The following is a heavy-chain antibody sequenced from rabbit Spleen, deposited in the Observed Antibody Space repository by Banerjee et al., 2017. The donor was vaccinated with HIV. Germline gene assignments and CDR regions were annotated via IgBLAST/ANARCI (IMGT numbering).Heavy chain of an antibody. CDR3: ARLDSTSAWGAGL. CDR1: GVSFSSSSY. V-gene: IGHV1S40*01. CDR2: IDTGSSGFT. J-gene: IGHJ4*01. Sequence: QSLEESGGDLVKPGASLTLTCTASGVSFSSSSYMCWVRQAPGKGLEWIACIDTGSSGFTYFATWAKGRFTCSKTSSTTVTLQMASLTAADTATYFCARLDSTSAWGAGLWGQGTLVTVS. D-gene: IGHD4-1*01.